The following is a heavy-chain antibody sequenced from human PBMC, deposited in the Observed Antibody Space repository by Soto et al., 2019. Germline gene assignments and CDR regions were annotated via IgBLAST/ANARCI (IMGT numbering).Heavy chain of an antibody. CDR2: FYYSGIT. CDR1: GASVSSGSYY. Sequence: QVQLQESGPGLVKPSETLSLTCTVSGASVSSGSYYWSWVRQPPGKGPEWIGYFYYSGITNYNPSLKSRVTISVDTSKNQFDLKMSSVTAADTAVYYCAVSFLWFGESNNWLDPWGQGTLVTVSS. J-gene: IGHJ5*02. V-gene: IGHV4-61*01. CDR3: AVSFLWFGESNNWLDP. D-gene: IGHD3-10*01.